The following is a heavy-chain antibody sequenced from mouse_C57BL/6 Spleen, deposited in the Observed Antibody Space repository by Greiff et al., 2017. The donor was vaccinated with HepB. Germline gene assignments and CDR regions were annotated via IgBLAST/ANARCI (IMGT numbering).Heavy chain of an antibody. V-gene: IGHV5-4*01. D-gene: IGHD2-4*01. CDR3: ARPPIYYDFAWFAY. CDR2: ISDGGSYT. Sequence: EVQGVESGGGLVKPGGSLKLSCAASGFTFSSYAMSWVRQTPEKRLEWVATISDGGSYTYYPDNVKGRFTISRDNAKNNLYLQMSHLKSEDTAMYYCARPPIYYDFAWFAYWGQGTLVTVSA. J-gene: IGHJ3*01. CDR1: GFTFSSYA.